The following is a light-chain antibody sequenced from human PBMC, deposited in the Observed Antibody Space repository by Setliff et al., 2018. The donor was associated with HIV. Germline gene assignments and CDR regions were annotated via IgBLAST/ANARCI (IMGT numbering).Light chain of an antibody. V-gene: IGLV2-14*03. Sequence: QSVLTQPASVSGSPGQSIAISCTGTTNDVGAYNYVSWYQQHPGKAPKLIIYGVTNRPSGVSDRFSGSKSGDTASLTISGLQTEDEGDYYCASRRVGSTPYVFGTGTKVTV. CDR3: ASRRVGSTPYV. CDR2: GVT. CDR1: TNDVGAYNY. J-gene: IGLJ1*01.